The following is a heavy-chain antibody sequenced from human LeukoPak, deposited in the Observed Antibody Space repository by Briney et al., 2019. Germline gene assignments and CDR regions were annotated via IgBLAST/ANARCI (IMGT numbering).Heavy chain of an antibody. CDR3: ARHLSSSWLYFDY. Sequence: PSETLSLTCTVSGGSISSYYWSWIRQPPGKGLEWIGYIYNTGSTNYNPSLKSRVTISVGTSKNQFSLEVSSVTAADTAMYYCARHLSSSWLYFDYWGQGTLVTVSS. V-gene: IGHV4-59*08. CDR2: IYNTGST. D-gene: IGHD6-13*01. J-gene: IGHJ4*02. CDR1: GGSISSYY.